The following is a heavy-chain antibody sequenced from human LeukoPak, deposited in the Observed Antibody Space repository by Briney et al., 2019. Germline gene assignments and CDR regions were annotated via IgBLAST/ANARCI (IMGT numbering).Heavy chain of an antibody. Sequence: GASVKVSCKASGGTFSSYAISWVRQAPGQGLEWMGVIIPILGTANYAQKFQGRVTITADESTSTAYMELSSLRSEDTAVYYCARDRGGIAAAGDFDYWGQGTLVTVSS. D-gene: IGHD6-13*01. J-gene: IGHJ4*02. V-gene: IGHV1-69*13. CDR2: IIPILGTA. CDR3: ARDRGGIAAAGDFDY. CDR1: GGTFSSYA.